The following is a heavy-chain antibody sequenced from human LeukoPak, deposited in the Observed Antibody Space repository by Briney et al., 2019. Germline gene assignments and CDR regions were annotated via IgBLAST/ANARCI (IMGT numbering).Heavy chain of an antibody. J-gene: IGHJ4*02. CDR1: RGSINRSY. Sequence: SETLSLTCSVSRGSINRSYRSWSRQPVGKGLEWIGRIYSSGDTNYNPSPKSRVILSIDTSKKQCSLKLNSVTAADTALYYCARDQSGDYAFDYWGQGILVTVSS. CDR3: ARDQSGDYAFDY. V-gene: IGHV4-4*07. D-gene: IGHD4-17*01. CDR2: IYSSGDT.